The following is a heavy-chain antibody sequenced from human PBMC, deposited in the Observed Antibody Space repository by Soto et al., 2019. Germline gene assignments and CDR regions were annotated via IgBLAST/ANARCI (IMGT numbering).Heavy chain of an antibody. CDR3: AATPRY. Sequence: SETLSLTCNVSNTSISDDYWAWIRQSPGKGLEWIGSSHYSGNSAYNPSLKTRVTISVDTSKNQISLNLTSVTAADTAVYYCAATPRYWGQGTLVTVSS. CDR2: SHYSGNS. J-gene: IGHJ4*02. CDR1: NTSISDDY. V-gene: IGHV4-59*01. D-gene: IGHD1-26*01.